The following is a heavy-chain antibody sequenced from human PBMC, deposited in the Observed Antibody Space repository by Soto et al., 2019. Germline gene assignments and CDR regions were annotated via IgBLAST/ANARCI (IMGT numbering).Heavy chain of an antibody. CDR3: ARDESATDAFDI. D-gene: IGHD5-12*01. Sequence: QVQLQESGPGLVKPSQTLSLTCTVSGGSISSGGYYWSWIRQNPGKGLEWIGYIYYSGTTNYNPSLKSRLTIIVDTAKNQFLLKLNSMTAADTAVYYCARDESATDAFDIWGQGTMVTVSS. V-gene: IGHV4-31*03. CDR2: IYYSGTT. CDR1: GGSISSGGYY. J-gene: IGHJ3*02.